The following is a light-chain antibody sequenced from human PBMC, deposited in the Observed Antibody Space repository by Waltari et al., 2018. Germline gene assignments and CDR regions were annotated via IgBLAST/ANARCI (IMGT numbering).Light chain of an antibody. J-gene: IGKJ3*01. CDR3: QHYNSFSALFT. CDR2: KAS. V-gene: IGKV1-5*03. Sequence: RASQSISRWLAWCQQKPGKAPKLLIHKASSLQSGVPSRFSGSGSGTEFTLNITSLQPDDFATYYCQHYNSFSALFTFGPGTQVDIK. CDR1: QSISRW.